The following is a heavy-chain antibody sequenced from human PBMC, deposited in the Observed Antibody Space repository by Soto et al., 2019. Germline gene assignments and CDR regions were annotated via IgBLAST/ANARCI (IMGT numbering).Heavy chain of an antibody. CDR2: INPSGGST. J-gene: IGHJ6*02. CDR3: ARDLRGDGDAYFYYGMDV. V-gene: IGHV1-46*01. CDR1: GYIFTSHS. Sequence: QVQLVQSGAEVKKPGASVKISCKPSGYIFTSHSIHWVRQAPGQGLEWLGIINPSGGSTTYAQKFGGRVIMTRDTSTSTVHMELSSLRSEDTAVYYCARDLRGDGDAYFYYGMDVWGQGTTATVSS. D-gene: IGHD4-17*01.